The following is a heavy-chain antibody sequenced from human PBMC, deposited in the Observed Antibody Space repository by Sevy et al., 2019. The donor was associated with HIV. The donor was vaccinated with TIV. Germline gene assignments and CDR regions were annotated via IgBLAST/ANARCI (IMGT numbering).Heavy chain of an antibody. CDR3: ARQGGLVDRAFDY. V-gene: IGHV4-39*01. CDR2: FFFTGCT. D-gene: IGHD3-10*01. CDR1: GVSISRSSYD. J-gene: IGHJ4*02. Sequence: SETLSLTCTVSGVSISRSSYDWGWIRQPPGKGLEWIASFFFTGCTYYNPSLKSRVTISVDTSNNQFSLKLNSVTAADTALYYCARQGGLVDRAFDYWGQGTLVTVSS.